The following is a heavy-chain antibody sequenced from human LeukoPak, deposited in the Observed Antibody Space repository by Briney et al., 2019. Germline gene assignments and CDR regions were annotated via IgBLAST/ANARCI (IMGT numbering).Heavy chain of an antibody. D-gene: IGHD3-3*01. CDR3: ARGSVRFLEWFTNFYYYMDV. CDR1: GDSVSSNSAA. J-gene: IGHJ6*03. CDR2: PYYRSKWYN. Sequence: SQTLSLTCAISGDSVSSNSAAWNWIRQSPSRGLEWLGRPYYRSKWYNDYAVSVKSRITINPDTSKNQFSLQLNSVTPEDTAVYYCARGSVRFLEWFTNFYYYMDVWGKGTTVTVSS. V-gene: IGHV6-1*01.